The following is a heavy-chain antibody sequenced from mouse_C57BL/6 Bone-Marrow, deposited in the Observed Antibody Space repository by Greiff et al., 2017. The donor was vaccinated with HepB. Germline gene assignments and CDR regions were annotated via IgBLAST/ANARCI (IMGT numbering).Heavy chain of an antibody. D-gene: IGHD1-1*02. CDR2: IDPANGNT. J-gene: IGHJ2*01. CDR1: GYTFTDYN. CDR3: ARYYALDY. Sequence: EVQLQQSGPELVKPGASVKIPCKASGYTFTDYNMDWVKQRPEQGLEWIGRIDPANGNTKYAPKFQGKATITADTSSNTAYLQLSSLTSEDTAIYYCARYYALDYWGQGTTLTVSS. V-gene: IGHV14-3*01.